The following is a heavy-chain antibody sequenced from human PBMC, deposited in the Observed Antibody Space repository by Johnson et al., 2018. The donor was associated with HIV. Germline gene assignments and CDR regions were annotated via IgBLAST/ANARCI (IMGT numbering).Heavy chain of an antibody. Sequence: VQLVESGGGLVQPGGSLRLSCAASGFTFSSYWMSWVRQAPGKGLEWVANIKQDGSEKYYGDSVKGRFTISRDNSKNTLYLQMNSLRPEDTAVYYCAKPPQAILTVFGVALPGDIWGQGTMVTVSS. CDR3: AKPPQAILTVFGVALPGDI. J-gene: IGHJ3*02. V-gene: IGHV3-7*02. CDR2: IKQDGSEK. D-gene: IGHD3-3*01. CDR1: GFTFSSYW.